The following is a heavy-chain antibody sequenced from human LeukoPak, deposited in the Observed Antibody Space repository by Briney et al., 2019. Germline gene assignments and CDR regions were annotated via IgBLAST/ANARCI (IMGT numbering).Heavy chain of an antibody. CDR3: AKGGDH. J-gene: IGHJ4*02. Sequence: GRSLRLSCAASGFIFRNYGMHWVRQAPGKGLEWVALILYDGSNKYYADSVKGRFSISRDNSKNTLYLQMNSLRAEDTAVYYCAKGGDHWGQGTLVTVSS. V-gene: IGHV3-33*05. CDR2: ILYDGSNK. D-gene: IGHD3-16*01. CDR1: GFIFRNYG.